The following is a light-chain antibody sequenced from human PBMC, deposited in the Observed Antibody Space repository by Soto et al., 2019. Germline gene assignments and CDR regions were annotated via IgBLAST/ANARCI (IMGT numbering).Light chain of an antibody. J-gene: IGLJ2*01. V-gene: IGLV2-14*01. CDR1: SSDVGGYNY. CDR2: DVS. CDR3: SSYTISSTHVV. Sequence: QSALTQPASVSGSPGQSITISCTGTSSDVGGYNYVSWYQQHPGKAPKLMIYDVSNRPSGVSNRFSGSKSGNTASLTISGLQAEDEADYDCSSYTISSTHVVFGGGTKLTVL.